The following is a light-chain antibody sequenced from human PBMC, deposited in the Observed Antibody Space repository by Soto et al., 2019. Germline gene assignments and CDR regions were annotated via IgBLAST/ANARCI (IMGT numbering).Light chain of an antibody. V-gene: IGKV1-5*03. J-gene: IGKJ1*01. CDR3: QKYNSAPRT. CDR2: QAS. CDR1: QSVSPW. Sequence: DIHMTQSPSTLSASVRDRVTITCRASQSVSPWLAWYQQKPGKAPRLLIYQASTLESGVPSRFSGSGSGTDFTLTISSLQPEDVETYYCQKYNSAPRTLGQGTKVDIK.